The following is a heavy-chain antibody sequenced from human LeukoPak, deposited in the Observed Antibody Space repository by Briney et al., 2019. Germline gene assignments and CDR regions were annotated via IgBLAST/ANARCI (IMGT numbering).Heavy chain of an antibody. CDR1: GFSFSNSE. CDR2: ISNGGGNK. V-gene: IGHV3-48*03. CDR3: SRTRRDYGDYFFDL. Sequence: PGGSLRLSCAASGFSFSNSEMHWVRQAPGKGLEWISYISNGGGNKFYANSVKGRFTISRDNANKSLYLQMSSLRAEDTAVYYCSRTRRDYGDYFFDLWGQGTLVTVSS. D-gene: IGHD4-17*01. J-gene: IGHJ4*02.